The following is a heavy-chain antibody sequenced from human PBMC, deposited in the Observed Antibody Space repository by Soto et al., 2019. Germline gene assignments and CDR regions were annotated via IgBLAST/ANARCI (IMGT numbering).Heavy chain of an antibody. CDR3: TFLHSHGMDV. D-gene: IGHD3-3*02. V-gene: IGHV1-3*01. CDR1: GYDFVAYA. J-gene: IGHJ6*02. Sequence: QVQLAQSGAEVKKPGASVKISCKASGYDFVAYALHWVRQAPGQRPEWMGWINAANGDTKYSQKFQGRVTMTAETSASTGYLEMRSLKSDDTAVYYCTFLHSHGMDVWGQGTTVTVSS. CDR2: INAANGDT.